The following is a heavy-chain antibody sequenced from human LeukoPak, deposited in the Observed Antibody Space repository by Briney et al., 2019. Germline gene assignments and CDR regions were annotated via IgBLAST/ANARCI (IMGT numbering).Heavy chain of an antibody. CDR2: IYSGGST. CDR1: GFTVSSNY. V-gene: IGHV3-53*01. D-gene: IGHD3-22*01. Sequence: GGSLRLSCAASGFTVSSNYMSWVRQAPGKGLEWVSVIYSGGSTYYADSVKGRFTISRDNSKNTLYLQMNSLRAEDTAVYYCARADTQGWLPASIWGQGTMVTVSS. J-gene: IGHJ3*02. CDR3: ARADTQGWLPASI.